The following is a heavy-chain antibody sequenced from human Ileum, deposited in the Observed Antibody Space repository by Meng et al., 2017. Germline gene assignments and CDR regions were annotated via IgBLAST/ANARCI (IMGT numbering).Heavy chain of an antibody. V-gene: IGHV4-61*01. CDR3: ATDVYGDGLAYLDH. Sequence: QVQLQESRPGLGRPSETLSLTCAVSGGSITGRSYYWTWIRQPPGKGLEWIGYVFDSGTTKYNPSLSSRVSISSDTSQNQFSLKLTSLTTADTAVYYCATDVYGDGLAYLDHWGQGSLVTVSS. CDR2: VFDSGTT. J-gene: IGHJ4*02. D-gene: IGHD4-17*01. CDR1: GGSITGRSYY.